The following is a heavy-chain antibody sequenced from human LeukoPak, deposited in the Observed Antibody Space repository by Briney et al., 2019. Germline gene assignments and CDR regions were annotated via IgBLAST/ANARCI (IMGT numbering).Heavy chain of an antibody. Sequence: GGSLRLSCAASEFTFSSYTMNWVRQAPGKGLEWVSSISSRNTYIYYADSVKGRFTISRDNAKNSVYLQMNSLRAEDTAVYYCARSGYCSTPTCDFDYWAREPWSPSPQ. CDR1: EFTFSSYT. D-gene: IGHD2-2*01. V-gene: IGHV3-21*06. J-gene: IGHJ4*02. CDR2: ISSRNTYI. CDR3: ARSGYCSTPTCDFDY.